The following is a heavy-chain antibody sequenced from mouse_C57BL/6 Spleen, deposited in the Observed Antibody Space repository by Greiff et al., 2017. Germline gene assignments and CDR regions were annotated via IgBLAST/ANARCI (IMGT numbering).Heavy chain of an antibody. CDR3: AGADGSSIYWYFDV. V-gene: IGHV14-3*01. D-gene: IGHD1-1*01. CDR1: GFNIKNTY. Sequence: EVQLQQSVAELVRPGASVKLSCTASGFNIKNTYMHWVKQRPEQGLEWIGRIYPANGNTKYAPKFQGKATITADPSSTTDYLQLSSLTSEDTAIYYGAGADGSSIYWYFDVWGTGTTVTVSS. J-gene: IGHJ1*03. CDR2: IYPANGNT.